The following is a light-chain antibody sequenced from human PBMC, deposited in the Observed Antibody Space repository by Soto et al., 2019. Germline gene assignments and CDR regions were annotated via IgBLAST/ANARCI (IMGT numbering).Light chain of an antibody. CDR1: SSDVGAYNS. J-gene: IGLJ1*01. CDR3: CSSAPESTYV. CDR2: KGT. V-gene: IGLV2-23*01. Sequence: QSALAQPASVSGSPGQSITISCTGTSSDVGAYNSVSGYQQHPHRAPQVIIYKGTQRPPGVSNRFSGSTSGNAASLTISALQADDEADYFCCSSAPESTYVFGTGTKVTVL.